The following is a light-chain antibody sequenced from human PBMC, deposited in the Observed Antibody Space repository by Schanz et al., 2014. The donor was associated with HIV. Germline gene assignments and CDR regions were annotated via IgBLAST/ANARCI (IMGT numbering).Light chain of an antibody. CDR3: AAWDVNLNGPV. Sequence: QSVLTQPPSVSAAPGQKVTISCTGTSSNIGAGYDVHWYQLLPGTAPTLLIFDNTNRPSGVPARFSGSKSGPSASLAIRGLQSEDEADYYCAAWDVNLNGPVFGGGTKLTVL. V-gene: IGLV1-40*01. CDR1: SSNIGAGYD. CDR2: DNT. J-gene: IGLJ2*01.